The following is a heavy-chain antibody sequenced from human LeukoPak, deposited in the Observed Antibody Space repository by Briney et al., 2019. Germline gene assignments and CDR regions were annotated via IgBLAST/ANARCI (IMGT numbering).Heavy chain of an antibody. CDR2: ISWNSGSI. CDR1: GFTFDDYA. D-gene: IGHD4-23*01. J-gene: IGHJ4*02. CDR3: ARLEDGGNSWVPLGI. V-gene: IGHV3-9*01. Sequence: PGGSLRLSCAASGFTFDDYAMHWVRQAPGKGLEWVSGISWNSGSIGYADSVKGRFTISRDNAKNSLYLQMNSLRAEDTAVYYCARLEDGGNSWVPLGIWGQGTLATVSS.